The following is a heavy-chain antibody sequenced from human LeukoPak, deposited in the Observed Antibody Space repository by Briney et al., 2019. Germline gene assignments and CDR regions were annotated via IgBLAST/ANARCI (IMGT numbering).Heavy chain of an antibody. CDR1: GGSFSGYY. J-gene: IGHJ4*02. V-gene: IGHV4-34*01. D-gene: IGHD3-10*01. CDR2: INHSGST. CDR3: ARGIVGLLLSSGALPPTHFDY. Sequence: PSETLSLTCAVYGGSFSGYYWSWNRQPQGKGLEWIGEINHSGSTNYNPSLKSRVTISVDTSKDQFSLKLSSVTAADTAVYYCARGIVGLLLSSGALPPTHFDYWGQGTLVTVSS.